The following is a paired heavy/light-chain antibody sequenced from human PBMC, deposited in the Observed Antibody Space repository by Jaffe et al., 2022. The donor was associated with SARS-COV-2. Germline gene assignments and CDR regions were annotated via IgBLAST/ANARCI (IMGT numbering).Light chain of an antibody. Sequence: DIQMTQSPSSLSASVGDRVTITCRASQDISNYLAWYQQKPGKVPKLLIYAASTLQSGVPSRFSGSGSGTDFTLTISSLQPEDVATYYCQKYNIAPWTFGQGTKVEIK. CDR3: QKYNIAPWT. J-gene: IGKJ1*01. CDR2: AAS. V-gene: IGKV1-27*01. CDR1: QDISNY.
Heavy chain of an antibody. Sequence: EVQLVESGGGLVQPGGSLRLSCEASGFTFSSYAMSWVRQAPGKGLEWVSGISGSGGSTYYADSVKGRFTISRDNSKNTLYLQMNSLRAEDTALYYCAKDAIRGVIPSYFDYWGQGSLVTVSS. CDR2: ISGSGGST. V-gene: IGHV3-23*04. D-gene: IGHD3-10*01. CDR1: GFTFSSYA. CDR3: AKDAIRGVIPSYFDY. J-gene: IGHJ4*02.